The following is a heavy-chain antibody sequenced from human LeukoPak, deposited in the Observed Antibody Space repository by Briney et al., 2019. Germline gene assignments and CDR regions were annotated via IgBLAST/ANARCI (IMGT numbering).Heavy chain of an antibody. D-gene: IGHD6-19*01. V-gene: IGHV1-2*02. Sequence: ASVKVSCKASGYTFTGYYMHWVRQAPGQGLEWMGWINPISGGTNYAQKFQGRVTMTRDTSISTAYMELSRLRSDDTAVYYCASGWSRYYYYGMDVWGQGTTVTVSS. CDR1: GYTFTGYY. J-gene: IGHJ6*02. CDR3: ASGWSRYYYYGMDV. CDR2: INPISGGT.